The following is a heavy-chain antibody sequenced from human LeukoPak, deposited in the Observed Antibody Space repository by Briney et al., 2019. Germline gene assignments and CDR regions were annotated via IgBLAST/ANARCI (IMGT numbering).Heavy chain of an antibody. Sequence: AGGSLRRSCAASGYTFSSYVMSWVRQSPGRGLEWVSTISASGDSKYYADSVKGRFTISRDNSKNTLHLQMNSLRVEDTAVYYCATRGTTGTKYLEYWGQGTLVTVSS. CDR2: ISASGDSK. CDR1: GYTFSSYV. D-gene: IGHD1-1*01. V-gene: IGHV3-23*01. J-gene: IGHJ4*02. CDR3: ATRGTTGTKYLEY.